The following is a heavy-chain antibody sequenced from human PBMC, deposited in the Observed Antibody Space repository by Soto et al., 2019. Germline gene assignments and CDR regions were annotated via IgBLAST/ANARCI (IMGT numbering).Heavy chain of an antibody. CDR1: GFSLTTAGVG. CDR3: ARSLGLVHRAFIPYFDC. D-gene: IGHD6-19*01. V-gene: IGHV2-5*02. Sequence: QITLKESGPTLVKHTQTLTLTCTFSGFSLTTAGVGVGRIRQTPGKALEWLALIYWDDDKRYRPSLESRLTITKETSKYQVVLTMTYMDPAEPATYYCARSLGLVHRAFIPYFDCWGQGALVTVSS. J-gene: IGHJ4*02. CDR2: IYWDDDK.